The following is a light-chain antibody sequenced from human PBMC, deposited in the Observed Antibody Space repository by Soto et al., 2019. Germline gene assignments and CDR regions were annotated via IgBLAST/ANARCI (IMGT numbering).Light chain of an antibody. V-gene: IGLV2-14*01. Sequence: QSALIQPASVSGSPGQSITISCTGTSRDVGGSNYVSWYQHHPHRAPKLLIYEVNYRPSGVSSRFSGSKSGNTASLTISGLQAEDEADYYCCSHSSSITWMFGGGTKVTVL. CDR2: EVN. CDR3: CSHSSSITWM. J-gene: IGLJ3*02. CDR1: SRDVGGSNY.